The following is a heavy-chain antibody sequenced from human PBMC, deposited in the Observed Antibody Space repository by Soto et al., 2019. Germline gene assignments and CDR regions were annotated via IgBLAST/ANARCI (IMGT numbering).Heavy chain of an antibody. V-gene: IGHV3-15*01. CDR2: IKSKTDGGTT. CDR3: TTGYCSSTSCPMAFDY. J-gene: IGHJ4*02. CDR1: GFTFSNAW. Sequence: LRLSCAASGFTFSNAWMSWVRQAPGKGLEWVGRIKSKTDGGTTDYAAPVKGRFTISRDDSKNTLYLQMNSLKTEDTAVYYCTTGYCSSTSCPMAFDYWGQGTLVTVSS. D-gene: IGHD2-2*01.